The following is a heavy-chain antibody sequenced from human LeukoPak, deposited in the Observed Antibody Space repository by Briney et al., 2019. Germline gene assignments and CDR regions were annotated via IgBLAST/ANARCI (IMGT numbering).Heavy chain of an antibody. J-gene: IGHJ5*02. CDR3: ARDSSGWTNWFDP. CDR2: ISAYNGNT. Sequence: VASVKVSCKTSGYSENFYGITWVRQVAGQGLEWMGWISAYNGNTNYAQKLQGRVTMTTDTSTSTAYMELRSLRSDDTAVYYCARDSSGWTNWFDPWGQGTLVTVSS. D-gene: IGHD6-19*01. V-gene: IGHV1-18*01. CDR1: GYSENFYG.